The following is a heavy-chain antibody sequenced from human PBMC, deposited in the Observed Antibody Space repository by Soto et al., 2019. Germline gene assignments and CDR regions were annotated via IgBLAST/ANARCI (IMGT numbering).Heavy chain of an antibody. Sequence: QVQLVESGGGVVQPGRSLRLSCAASGFTFSSYAMHWVRQAPGKRLEWVAVISYDGSNNYYADSVKGRFTISRDNSKNTLYLQMNSLRAEDTAVYYCARDRYSSSYLFDYWGQGTLVTVSS. J-gene: IGHJ4*02. D-gene: IGHD6-6*01. CDR2: ISYDGSNN. CDR1: GFTFSSYA. V-gene: IGHV3-30-3*01. CDR3: ARDRYSSSYLFDY.